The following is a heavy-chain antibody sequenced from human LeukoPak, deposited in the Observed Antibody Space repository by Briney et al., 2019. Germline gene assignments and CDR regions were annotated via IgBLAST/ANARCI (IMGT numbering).Heavy chain of an antibody. CDR2: IYYSGST. J-gene: IGHJ4*02. Sequence: PSETLSLTCTVSGGSISSSSYYWGWIRQPPGKGLEWIGSIYYSGSTYYNPSLKSRVTISVDTSKNQFSLKLSSVTAADTAVYYCARHVDNYGTYFDYWGQGTLVTVSS. CDR1: GGSISSSSYY. D-gene: IGHD4-17*01. V-gene: IGHV4-39*01. CDR3: ARHVDNYGTYFDY.